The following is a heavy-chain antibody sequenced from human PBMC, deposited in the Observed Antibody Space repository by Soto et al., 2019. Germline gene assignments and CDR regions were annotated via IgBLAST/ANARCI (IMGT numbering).Heavy chain of an antibody. CDR3: ARDHTPRYYYYGIDV. CDR2: INPSGGST. J-gene: IGHJ6*02. CDR1: GYTFTSYY. V-gene: IGHV1-46*01. Sequence: ASVKVSCKASGYTFTSYYMHWVRQAPGQGLEWMGIINPSGGSTSYAQKFQGRVTMTRDTSTSTVYMELSSLRSEDTAVYYCARDHTPRYYYYGIDVWGQGTTVTVSS.